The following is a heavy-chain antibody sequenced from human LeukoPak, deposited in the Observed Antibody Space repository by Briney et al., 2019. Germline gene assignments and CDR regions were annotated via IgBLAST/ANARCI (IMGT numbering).Heavy chain of an antibody. CDR2: ISDSAGTT. CDR3: AKSYYYGSGDYSLTAFDI. V-gene: IGHV3-23*01. Sequence: GGSLRLSCTASGFTFSRYDMSWVRQAPGKGLEWVSGISDSAGTTYYADSVKGRFSISRDNSKNTLNLQMNSLRAEDTAVYYCAKSYYYGSGDYSLTAFDIWGQGTMVTVSS. D-gene: IGHD3-10*01. CDR1: GFTFSRYD. J-gene: IGHJ3*02.